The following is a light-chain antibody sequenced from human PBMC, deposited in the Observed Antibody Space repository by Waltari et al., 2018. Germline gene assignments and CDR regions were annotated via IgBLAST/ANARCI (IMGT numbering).Light chain of an antibody. V-gene: IGKV1-39*01. CDR2: AAS. J-gene: IGKJ4*01. CDR1: QSISSY. CDR3: QQSYSTPPENT. Sequence: DIQMTQSPSSLSASVGDRVTITCRASQSISSYLNSYQQKPGKAPKLLIYAASSLQSEVPSRCSVSGSCTDFTLTISSLQPEDFATYYCQQSYSTPPENTFGGGTKVEIK.